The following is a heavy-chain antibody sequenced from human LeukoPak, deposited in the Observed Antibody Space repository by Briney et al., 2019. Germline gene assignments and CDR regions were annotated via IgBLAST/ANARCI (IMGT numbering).Heavy chain of an antibody. CDR1: GFTFSSYG. J-gene: IGHJ3*02. Sequence: EGSLRLSCAASGFTFSSYGMTWVRQAPGEGLEWVSLISGSGGSTYYADSVKGRFTISRDNSKNTLYLQMNSLSAEDTAVYYCAKSRKTMYYYDSSGPDTFDIWGQGTKVTVSS. CDR3: AKSRKTMYYYDSSGPDTFDI. D-gene: IGHD3-22*01. CDR2: ISGSGGST. V-gene: IGHV3-23*01.